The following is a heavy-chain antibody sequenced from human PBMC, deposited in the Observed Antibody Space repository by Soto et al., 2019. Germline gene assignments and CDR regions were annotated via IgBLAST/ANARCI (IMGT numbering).Heavy chain of an antibody. CDR3: ARNPSGVYYYYFDY. J-gene: IGHJ4*02. D-gene: IGHD3-22*01. CDR1: GFTFNSYA. CDR2: ISFNGIDT. V-gene: IGHV3-30*04. Sequence: GGSLRLSCAASGFTFNSYAMHWVRQAPGQGLEWVAVISFNGIDTYYADSVKGRVTISRDNSRNTVFLQMTSLRTEDTAVFYCARNPSGVYYYYFDYWGQGTLVTVSS.